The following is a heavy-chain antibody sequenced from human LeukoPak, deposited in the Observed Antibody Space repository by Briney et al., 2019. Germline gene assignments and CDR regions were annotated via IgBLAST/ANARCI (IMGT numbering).Heavy chain of an antibody. CDR2: IDRDGVT. CDR3: ARKILQSGASAIAY. V-gene: IGHV3-13*01. J-gene: IGHJ4*02. D-gene: IGHD3-3*01. Sequence: GGSLRLSCAASGFIFSKYDMHWVRQVTGKGLEWVSGIDRDGVTYYSGSVKGRFTSSRENAKNSLDLQMNTLRAGDTGVYYCARKILQSGASAIAYGAQEFLVIVPS. CDR1: GFIFSKYD.